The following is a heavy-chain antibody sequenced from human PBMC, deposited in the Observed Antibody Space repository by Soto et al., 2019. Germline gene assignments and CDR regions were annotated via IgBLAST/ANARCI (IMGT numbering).Heavy chain of an antibody. Sequence: PSETLSLTCDVYGGSFVGYYWTWIRQPPGKGLEWIGQIIHRGSTNYNPSLQSRVTISADTSKNQFSLKLTSVTAADTAVYYCAGRLWFGKQRPYGMDVWGQGTTVTVSS. CDR3: AGRLWFGKQRPYGMDV. CDR2: IIHRGST. J-gene: IGHJ6*02. CDR1: GGSFVGYY. V-gene: IGHV4-34*12. D-gene: IGHD3-10*01.